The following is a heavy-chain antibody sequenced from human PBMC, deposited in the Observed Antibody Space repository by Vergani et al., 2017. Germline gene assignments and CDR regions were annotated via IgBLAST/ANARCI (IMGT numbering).Heavy chain of an antibody. D-gene: IGHD3-9*01. Sequence: QVQLVQSGAEVKKPGASVKVSCKASGYTFTGYYMHWVRQAPGQGLEWMGWINPNSGGTNYAQKFQGRVTMTRDTSISTAYMELSRLRSDDTAVYYCARCIHDIVTGYYPSYYYYGMDVWGQGTTVTVSS. J-gene: IGHJ6*02. CDR2: INPNSGGT. CDR3: ARCIHDIVTGYYPSYYYYGMDV. CDR1: GYTFTGYY. V-gene: IGHV1-2*02.